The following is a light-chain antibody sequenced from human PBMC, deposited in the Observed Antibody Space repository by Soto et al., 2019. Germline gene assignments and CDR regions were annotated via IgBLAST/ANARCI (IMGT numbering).Light chain of an antibody. CDR1: QDVGSF. CDR2: LAS. CDR3: QQYNSHSFYS. V-gene: IGKV1-5*03. Sequence: DIQMTQSPSTLSASVGDRVTVTCRASQDVGSFLAWYQQKPGRAPKLLIYLASRLESGVPSRFSGSGSGPEFTLTISGMQPDDFATYFCQQYNSHSFYSFGQGTNLEL. J-gene: IGKJ2*03.